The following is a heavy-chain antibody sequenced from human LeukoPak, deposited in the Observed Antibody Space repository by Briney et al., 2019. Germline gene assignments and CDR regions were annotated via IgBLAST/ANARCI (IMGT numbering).Heavy chain of an antibody. V-gene: IGHV1-69*13. J-gene: IGHJ5*02. CDR1: GYTFTSYG. CDR3: ARITCTNGVCYNWFDP. CDR2: IIPIFGTA. D-gene: IGHD2-8*01. Sequence: SVKVSCKASGYTFTSYGISWVRQAPGQGLEWMGGIIPIFGTANYAQKFQGRVTITADESTSTAYMELSSLRSEDTAVYYCARITCTNGVCYNWFDPWGQGTLATVSS.